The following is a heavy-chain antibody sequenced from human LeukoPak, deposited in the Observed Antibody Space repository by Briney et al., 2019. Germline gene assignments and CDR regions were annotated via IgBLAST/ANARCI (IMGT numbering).Heavy chain of an antibody. Sequence: PGGSLRLSCAASGFTFSSYAMSWVRQAPGKGLEWVSAISGSGDSTYYGDSVKGRFTISRDNSKNTLYLQMNSLRAEDTAVYYCASKEYYYYGMDVWGQGTTVTVSS. J-gene: IGHJ6*01. CDR3: ASKEYYYYGMDV. CDR1: GFTFSSYA. CDR2: ISGSGDST. V-gene: IGHV3-23*01.